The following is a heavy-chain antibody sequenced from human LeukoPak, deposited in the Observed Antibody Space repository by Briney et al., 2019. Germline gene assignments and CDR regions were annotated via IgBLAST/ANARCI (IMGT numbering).Heavy chain of an antibody. V-gene: IGHV4-34*01. D-gene: IGHD3-9*01. CDR2: ITPSGVT. CDR3: AREGVIGILTGYYYFDY. J-gene: IGHJ4*02. CDR1: GGSFSDYY. Sequence: PSETLSLTCAVYGGSFSDYYWSWIRQPPGKGLEWIGEITPSGVTNYNPSPKSRVTMSVDTSKNQFSLKLSSVTAADTAVYYCAREGVIGILTGYYYFDYWGQGTLVTVSS.